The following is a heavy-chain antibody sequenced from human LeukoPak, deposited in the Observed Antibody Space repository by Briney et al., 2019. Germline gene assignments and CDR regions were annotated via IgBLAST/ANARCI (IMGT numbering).Heavy chain of an antibody. Sequence: GGSLRLSCAASGFTFSSYAMHWVRQAPGKGLEWVAVISYDGSNKYYADSVKGRFTISRDNSKNTLYLQLYSLRSEDTAVYYCAKGGSSSWTHMDVWGKGNTVTVSS. CDR2: ISYDGSNK. CDR1: GFTFSSYA. J-gene: IGHJ6*03. CDR3: AKGGSSSWTHMDV. D-gene: IGHD6-13*01. V-gene: IGHV3-30*04.